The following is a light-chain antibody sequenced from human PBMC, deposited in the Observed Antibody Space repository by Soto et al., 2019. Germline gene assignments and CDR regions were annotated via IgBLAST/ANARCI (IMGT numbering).Light chain of an antibody. J-gene: IGKJ1*01. CDR2: KAS. Sequence: DIQITQSPSTLSGSVGDRITSACRASQPISSWLAWYQQKPGKAPKLLIYKASTLESGVPSRFSGSGFGTEFTLTINSLQPDDSATYYCQQYDSYSTFGQGTKVDI. CDR3: QQYDSYST. V-gene: IGKV1-5*03. CDR1: QPISSW.